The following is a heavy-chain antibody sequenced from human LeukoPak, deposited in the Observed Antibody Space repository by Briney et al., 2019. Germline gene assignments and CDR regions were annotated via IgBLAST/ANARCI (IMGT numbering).Heavy chain of an antibody. CDR3: ARHMGEAYFDY. Sequence: ETLSLTCTVSGGSISSYYWSWIRQPPGKGREWIGYIYHSGSTNYNPSLKSRVTISADTSKNHFSLNLSSVTAADTAVYYCARHMGEAYFDYWGQGTLVTVSS. CDR2: IYHSGST. D-gene: IGHD3-16*01. V-gene: IGHV4-59*08. J-gene: IGHJ4*02. CDR1: GGSISSYY.